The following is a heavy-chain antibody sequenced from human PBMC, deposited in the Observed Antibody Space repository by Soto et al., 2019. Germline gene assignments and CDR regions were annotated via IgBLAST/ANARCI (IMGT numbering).Heavy chain of an antibody. V-gene: IGHV4-30-4*01. CDR3: ARVRGTMIVVVFDY. J-gene: IGHJ4*02. CDR2: IYYSGSA. D-gene: IGHD3-22*01. Sequence: SGTLSLTCTVSGDSINSGDYYWSWIRQPPGKGLEWIGYIYYSGSASYNPSLKSRPTISVDKSKNQFSLKLSSVTAADTAVYYCARVRGTMIVVVFDYWAQGALVTVSS. CDR1: GDSINSGDYY.